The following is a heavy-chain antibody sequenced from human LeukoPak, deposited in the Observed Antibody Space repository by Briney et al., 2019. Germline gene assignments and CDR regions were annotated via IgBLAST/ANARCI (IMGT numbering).Heavy chain of an antibody. J-gene: IGHJ4*02. D-gene: IGHD6-19*01. V-gene: IGHV3-11*01. CDR3: GKGSLAVAATPLDF. Sequence: GGSLRLSCTASGFDFSNSFMSWVRQAPGKGLEWISYISSRGTTIYYADSVKGRFAISRDNGKNTVYLQMNNLRVDDTAVFYCGKGSLAVAATPLDFWGQGTLVTVSS. CDR2: ISSRGTTI. CDR1: GFDFSNSF.